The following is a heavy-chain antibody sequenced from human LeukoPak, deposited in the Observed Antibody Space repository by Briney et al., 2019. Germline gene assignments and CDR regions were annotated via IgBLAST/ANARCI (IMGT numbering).Heavy chain of an antibody. CDR2: IWYDGSNK. V-gene: IGHV3-33*01. CDR3: ARDSNYDFWSGYYDPCYYFDS. Sequence: PGGSLRLSCAASGFTFSSYGMHWVRQAPGKGLEWVAVIWYDGSNKYYAYSVNGRFTISRDNSKNTLYLQMNSLRAEDTAVYYCARDSNYDFWSGYYDPCYYFDSWGQGTLVTVSS. CDR1: GFTFSSYG. J-gene: IGHJ4*02. D-gene: IGHD3-3*01.